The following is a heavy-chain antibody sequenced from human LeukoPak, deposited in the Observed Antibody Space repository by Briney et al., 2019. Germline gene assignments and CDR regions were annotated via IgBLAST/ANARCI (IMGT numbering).Heavy chain of an antibody. J-gene: IGHJ4*02. D-gene: IGHD3-16*01. V-gene: IGHV3-23*01. CDR2: IGSGADL. CDR3: AKDWTPHNRVYDCFDF. Sequence: PRGSLRLSCAPAGFSFGVHAMSWVRQAPRKGPEWVATIGSGADLFYAESVKGRFTVSRDDPRNTLWLQMNSLRAEDTALYYCAKDWTPHNRVYDCFDFWGQGTQVTVSS. CDR1: GFSFGVHA.